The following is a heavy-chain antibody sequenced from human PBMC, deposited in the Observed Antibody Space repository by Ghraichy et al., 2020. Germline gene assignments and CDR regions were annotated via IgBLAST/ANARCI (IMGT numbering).Heavy chain of an antibody. J-gene: IGHJ4*02. Sequence: SETLSLTCAVYGGSFSGYYWSWIRQPPGKGLEWIGEINHSGSTNYNPSLKSRVTISVDTSKNQFSLKLSSVTAADTAVYYCARASRGSYYRGLVDYWGQGTLVTVSS. V-gene: IGHV4-34*01. D-gene: IGHD1-26*01. CDR3: ARASRGSYYRGLVDY. CDR1: GGSFSGYY. CDR2: INHSGST.